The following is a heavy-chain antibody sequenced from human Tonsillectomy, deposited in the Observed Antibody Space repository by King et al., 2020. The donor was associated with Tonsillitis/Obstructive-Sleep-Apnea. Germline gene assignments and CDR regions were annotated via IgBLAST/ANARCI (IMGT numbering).Heavy chain of an antibody. CDR1: GYTFTGYY. V-gene: IGHV1-2*04. CDR2: INPNSGGT. CDR3: ARDEVTVGAMASRGMDV. D-gene: IGHD1-26*01. Sequence: QLVQSGAEVKKPGASVKVSCKASGYTFTGYYMHWVRQAPGQGLEWMGWINPNSGGTNYAQKFQGWVTMTRDTSISTAYMELSRLRSDDTAVYYCARDEVTVGAMASRGMDVWGQGTTVTVSS. J-gene: IGHJ6*02.